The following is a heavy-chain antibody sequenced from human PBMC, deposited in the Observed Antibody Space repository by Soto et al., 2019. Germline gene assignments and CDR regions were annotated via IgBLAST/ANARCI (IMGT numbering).Heavy chain of an antibody. V-gene: IGHV1-3*04. CDR3: ARGLIAVAGAFGY. CDR1: GYIFTRYT. D-gene: IGHD6-19*01. CDR2: INIANGDT. J-gene: IGHJ4*02. Sequence: GASVQVSCKASGYIFTRYTIHWVRQAPGQRLEWMGWINIANGDTNYAQKFQGRVTITADESTSTAYMELSSLRSEDTAVYYCARGLIAVAGAFGYWGQGTLVTVSS.